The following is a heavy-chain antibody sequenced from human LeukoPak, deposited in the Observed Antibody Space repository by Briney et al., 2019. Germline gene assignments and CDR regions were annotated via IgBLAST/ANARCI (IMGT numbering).Heavy chain of an antibody. V-gene: IGHV3-23*01. J-gene: IGHJ5*02. Sequence: GGSLRLSCAASGFTSSSYAMSWVRQAPGKGLEWVSSMNSGGDRIYYADSVKGRFTSSRDNSKNTLYLQMNSLRAEDTAVYYCATQVRYCSSISCYVGWFDPWGQGTLVTVSS. CDR3: ATQVRYCSSISCYVGWFDP. CDR2: MNSGGDRI. CDR1: GFTSSSYA. D-gene: IGHD2-2*01.